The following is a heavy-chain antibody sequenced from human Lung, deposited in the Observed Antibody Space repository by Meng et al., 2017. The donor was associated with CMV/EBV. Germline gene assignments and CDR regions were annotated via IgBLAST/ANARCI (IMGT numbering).Heavy chain of an antibody. CDR3: ARGTSYYDNSGQGQPGRFDP. Sequence: ASXXVSXKASGYIXTNYDINWIRQATGQGLEWLGWVNPKSGNTGFAQKFQGRVAMTKNTSINTAYMELNSLTSDDTAMYYCARGTSYYDNSGQGQPGRFDPWXQGTLVTVSS. CDR2: VNPKSGNT. D-gene: IGHD3-22*01. J-gene: IGHJ5*02. V-gene: IGHV1-8*01. CDR1: GYIXTNYD.